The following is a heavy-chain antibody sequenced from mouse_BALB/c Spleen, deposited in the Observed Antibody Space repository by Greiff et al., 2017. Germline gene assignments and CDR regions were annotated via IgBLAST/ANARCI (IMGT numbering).Heavy chain of an antibody. V-gene: IGHV5-12-1*01. J-gene: IGHJ2*01. CDR2: ISSGGGST. Sequence: EVQGVESGGGLVKPGGSLKLSCAASGFAFSSYDMSWVRQTPEKRLEWVAYISSGGGSTYYPDTVKGRFTISRDNAKNTLYLQMSSLKSEDTAMYYCARPNWGLDYWGQGTTLTVSS. D-gene: IGHD4-1*01. CDR3: ARPNWGLDY. CDR1: GFAFSSYD.